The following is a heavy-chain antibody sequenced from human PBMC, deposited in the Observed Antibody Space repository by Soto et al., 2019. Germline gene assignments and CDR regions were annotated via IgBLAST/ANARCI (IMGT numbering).Heavy chain of an antibody. CDR2: IYTSGST. D-gene: IGHD2-15*01. J-gene: IGHJ6*02. CDR3: ARQHCRGGGCYSGTPSYYYFGMDV. Sequence: SETLSLTCTVSGGSISIYYWSWIRQPAGKGLEWIGRIYTSGSTNYNPSLKSRATMSVDTSKNQFSLRLTSVTAADTAIYYCARQHCRGGGCYSGTPSYYYFGMDVWGQGTTVTVSS. CDR1: GGSISIYY. V-gene: IGHV4-4*07.